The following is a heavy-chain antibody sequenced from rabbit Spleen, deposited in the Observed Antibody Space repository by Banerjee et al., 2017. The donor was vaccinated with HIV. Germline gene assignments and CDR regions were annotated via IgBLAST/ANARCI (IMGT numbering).Heavy chain of an antibody. J-gene: IGHJ6*01. D-gene: IGHD1-1*01. CDR1: GFDLSNNYV. CDR2: IEAGSSGFT. Sequence: QERLVESGGGLVKPGGTLTLTCKAFGFDLSNNYVMCWVRQAPGKGLEWIACIEAGSSGFTYFASWAKGRFTISKTSSTTVTLQMTSLTAADTATYFCARDTSSSFSSYGMDLWGPGPLVTVS. V-gene: IGHV1S45*01. CDR3: ARDTSSSFSSYGMDL.